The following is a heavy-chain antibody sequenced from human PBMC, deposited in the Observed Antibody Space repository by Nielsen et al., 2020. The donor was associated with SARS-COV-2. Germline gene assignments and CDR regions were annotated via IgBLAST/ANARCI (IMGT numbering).Heavy chain of an antibody. Sequence: GESLKISCAASGFLFSSYEMNWVRQAPGKGLEWVANIKQDGTEKYYVDSVKGRFTISRDNAKNSMYLQMNSLRVEDTAAYYCARVGGSSWYFDNWGQGTLVTVSS. CDR2: IKQDGTEK. CDR3: ARVGGSSWYFDN. V-gene: IGHV3-7*03. J-gene: IGHJ4*02. D-gene: IGHD6-13*01. CDR1: GFLFSSYE.